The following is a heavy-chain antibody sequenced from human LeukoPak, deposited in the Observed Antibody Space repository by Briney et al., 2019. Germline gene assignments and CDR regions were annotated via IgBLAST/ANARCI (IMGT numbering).Heavy chain of an antibody. Sequence: PGGSLRLSCAASGFTFSSYGMHWVRQAPGKGLEWVAFIRYDGSNKYYADSVKGRFTISRDNSKNTLYLQMNSLRAEDTAVYYCAKDPLVPQRWLQFGGPGDAFDIWGQGTMVTVSS. CDR3: AKDPLVPQRWLQFGGPGDAFDI. J-gene: IGHJ3*02. V-gene: IGHV3-30*02. CDR1: GFTFSSYG. CDR2: IRYDGSNK. D-gene: IGHD5-24*01.